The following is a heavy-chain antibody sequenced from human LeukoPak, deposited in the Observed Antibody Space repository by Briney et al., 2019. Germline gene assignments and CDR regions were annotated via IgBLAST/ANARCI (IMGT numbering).Heavy chain of an antibody. D-gene: IGHD6-19*01. CDR2: ISSSSSYI. J-gene: IGHJ3*02. CDR3: ARDEYSSGWYSRVNGAFDI. Sequence: PGGSLRLSCAASGFTFSSYSRNWVRQAPGKGLEWVSSISSSSSYIYYADSVKGRFTISRDNAKNSLYMQINRLRAEDTAVYYCARDEYSSGWYSRVNGAFDIWGQGTMVTVSS. V-gene: IGHV3-21*01. CDR1: GFTFSSYS.